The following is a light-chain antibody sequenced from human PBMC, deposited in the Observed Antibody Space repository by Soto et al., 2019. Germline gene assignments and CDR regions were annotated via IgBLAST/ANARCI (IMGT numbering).Light chain of an antibody. Sequence: DIQMTQSPSTLSASVGDTVTITCRASQSLSYWLAWYQQKPGQATKLLIHKASTLESGVPSRFSGSGSGTEFTLTISSLQPDDFAPFYCQQYDRFPYTFGQGTKLEIK. V-gene: IGKV1-5*03. CDR2: KAS. CDR1: QSLSYW. J-gene: IGKJ2*01. CDR3: QQYDRFPYT.